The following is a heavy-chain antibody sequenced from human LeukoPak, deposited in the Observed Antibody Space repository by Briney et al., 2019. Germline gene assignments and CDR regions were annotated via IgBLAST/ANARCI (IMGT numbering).Heavy chain of an antibody. CDR3: TRETSSRYFDY. CDR2: ISAYNGNT. CDR1: GYTFTSYG. Sequence: GASVKVSCKASGYTFTSYGISWVRQAPGQGFEWMGWISAYNGNTNYAQKLQGRVTMTTDTSTSTAYMELSSLRSEDTAVYYCTRETSSRYFDYWGQGTLVTVSS. J-gene: IGHJ4*02. V-gene: IGHV1-18*01.